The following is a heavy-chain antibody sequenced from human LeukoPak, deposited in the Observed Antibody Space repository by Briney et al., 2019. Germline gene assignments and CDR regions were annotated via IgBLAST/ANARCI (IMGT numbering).Heavy chain of an antibody. CDR3: ARARVGIGGFDY. V-gene: IGHV4-30-2*01. CDR1: GGSISSGGYS. CDR2: TYHSGST. Sequence: SGTLSLTCAVSGGSISSGGYSWSWIRQPPGKGLEWIGYTYHSGSTYYNPSLKSRVTISVDRSKNQFSLKLSSVTAADTAVYYCARARVGIGGFDYWGQGTLVTVSS. J-gene: IGHJ4*02. D-gene: IGHD3-16*01.